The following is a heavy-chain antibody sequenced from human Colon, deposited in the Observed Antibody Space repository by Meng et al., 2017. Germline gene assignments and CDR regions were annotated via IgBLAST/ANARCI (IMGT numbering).Heavy chain of an antibody. J-gene: IGHJ5*02. CDR2: IYYSGST. Sequence: HVQQPEPGPGLVQQSQTLSLTCTVSGGSISSGDYYWSWLRQPPGKGLEWIGYIYYSGSTYSNASLKSRVTISIDRSKNQFSLKLSSVTAADTAVYYCARDRKHYGERGWFDPWGQGTLVTVSS. D-gene: IGHD4-17*01. V-gene: IGHV4-30-4*01. CDR3: ARDRKHYGERGWFDP. CDR1: GGSISSGDYY.